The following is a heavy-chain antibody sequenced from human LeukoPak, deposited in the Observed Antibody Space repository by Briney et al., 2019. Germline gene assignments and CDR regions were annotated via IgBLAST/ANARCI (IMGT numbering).Heavy chain of an antibody. Sequence: SETLSLTCTVSGGSISSYYWSWIRQPAGKGLEWIGYIYYSGSTNYNPSLKGRVTISVDTSKNQFSLKLTSVTAADTAVYYCARGREGGYCSSTSCLFDYWGQGTLVTVSS. J-gene: IGHJ4*02. CDR2: IYYSGST. CDR1: GGSISSYY. CDR3: ARGREGGYCSSTSCLFDY. D-gene: IGHD2-2*01. V-gene: IGHV4-59*01.